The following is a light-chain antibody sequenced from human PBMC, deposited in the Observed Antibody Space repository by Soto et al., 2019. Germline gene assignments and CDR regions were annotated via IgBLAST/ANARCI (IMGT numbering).Light chain of an antibody. J-gene: IGKJ1*01. V-gene: IGKV1-5*01. CDR2: DAS. CDR1: QGISSW. CDR3: QQYNSYSPWT. Sequence: DIQMTQSPSTLSASVGDRVTITCRASQGISSWLAWYQQKPGKAPKLLIYDASSLESGVPSRFSGSGSWTEFTLTISSLQPDDFATYYCQQYNSYSPWTFGQGTKVEIK.